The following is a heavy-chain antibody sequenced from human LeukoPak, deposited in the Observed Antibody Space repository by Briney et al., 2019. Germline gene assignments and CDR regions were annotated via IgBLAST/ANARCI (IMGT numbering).Heavy chain of an antibody. CDR1: GGSFSGYY. D-gene: IGHD5-12*01. CDR3: ARLRGYSGYEADY. Sequence: SETLSLTCAVYGGSFSGYYWSWIRQPPGKGLGWIGEINHSGSTNYNPSLKSRVTISVDTSKNQFSLKLSSVTAADTAVYYCARLRGYSGYEADYWGQGTLVTVSS. J-gene: IGHJ4*02. CDR2: INHSGST. V-gene: IGHV4-34*01.